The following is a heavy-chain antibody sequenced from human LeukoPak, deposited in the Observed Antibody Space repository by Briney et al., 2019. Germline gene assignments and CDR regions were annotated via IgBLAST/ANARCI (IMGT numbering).Heavy chain of an antibody. V-gene: IGHV3-11*01. CDR3: ARRAVRGVIIKYYYGMDV. CDR2: ISSSGSTI. CDR1: GFTFSDYY. Sequence: PGRSLRLSCAASGFTFSDYYMSWIRQAPGKGLEWVSYISSSGSTIYYADSVKGRFTISRDNAKNSLYLQMNSLRAEDTAVYYCARRAVRGVIIKYYYGMDVWGQRTTVTVSS. D-gene: IGHD3-10*01. J-gene: IGHJ6*02.